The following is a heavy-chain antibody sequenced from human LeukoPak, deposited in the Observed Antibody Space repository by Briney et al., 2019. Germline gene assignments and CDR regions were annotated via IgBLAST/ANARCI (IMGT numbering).Heavy chain of an antibody. CDR2: ISYDGSNK. D-gene: IGHD6-19*01. V-gene: IGHV3-30*18. J-gene: IGHJ4*02. CDR3: AKDQDWRGIAVAGTPCDY. CDR1: GVTFSSYG. Sequence: GGSLRLSCAASGVTFSSYGMHWVRQAPGKGLEWVAVISYDGSNKYYADSVKGRFTISRDNSKNTLYLQMNSLRAEDTAVYYCAKDQDWRGIAVAGTPCDYWGQGTLVTVSS.